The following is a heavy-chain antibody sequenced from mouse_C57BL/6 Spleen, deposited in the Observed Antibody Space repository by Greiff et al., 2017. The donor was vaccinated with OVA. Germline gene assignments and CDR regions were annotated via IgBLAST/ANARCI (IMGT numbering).Heavy chain of an antibody. V-gene: IGHV3-6*01. CDR1: GYSITSGYY. CDR3: ARESAY. J-gene: IGHJ3*01. CDR2: ISYDGSN. Sequence: VQLKESGPGLVKPSQSLSLTCSVTGYSITSGYYWNWIRQFPGNKLEWMGYISYDGSNNYNPSLKNRISITRDTSKNQCFLKLNSVTTEDTATYYCARESAYWGQGTLVTVSA.